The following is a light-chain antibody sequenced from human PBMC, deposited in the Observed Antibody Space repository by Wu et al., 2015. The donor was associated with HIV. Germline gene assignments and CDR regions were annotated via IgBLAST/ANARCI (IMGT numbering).Light chain of an antibody. Sequence: SCRAESECYQQLCNLGISRKPRPRLPRVVIYGGSTRATGIPDRFSGSASGTDFTLTISRLEPEDFAVYYCQQYDRSPPFYSFGQGTKLEIK. V-gene: IGKV3-20*01. J-gene: IGKJ2*03. CDR3: QQYDRSPPFYS. CDR1: ECYQQL. CDR2: GGS.